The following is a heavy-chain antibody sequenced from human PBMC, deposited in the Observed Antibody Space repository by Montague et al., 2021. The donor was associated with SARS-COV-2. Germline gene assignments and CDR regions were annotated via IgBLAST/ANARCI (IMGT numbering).Heavy chain of an antibody. J-gene: IGHJ6*04. CDR3: ARVGADYSFAYYHEMDV. CDR2: LYTSGST. D-gene: IGHD5-12*01. Sequence: SETLSLTCTVSGASVRTYYWSWIRQSAGKKLEWMGRLYTSGSTYYNPSFKSRVTMSLDTSKNLFSLNLSSMTAADTAVYYCARVGADYSFAYYHEMDVWGKGIAVTVSS. V-gene: IGHV4-4*07. CDR1: GASVRTYY.